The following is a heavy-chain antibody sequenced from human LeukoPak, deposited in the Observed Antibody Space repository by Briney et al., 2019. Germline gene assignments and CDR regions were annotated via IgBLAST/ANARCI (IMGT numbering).Heavy chain of an antibody. Sequence: GESLKISCKGSGYSFTNYWIGWVRQMPGKGLEWMGVIYPADSSTRYSPSFQGQVTISADKSISTVYLQWNSLKASDTAMYYCTRQRGSFGEDYWGQGTLVTVSS. J-gene: IGHJ4*02. V-gene: IGHV5-51*01. D-gene: IGHD3-3*01. CDR1: GYSFTNYW. CDR2: IYPADSST. CDR3: TRQRGSFGEDY.